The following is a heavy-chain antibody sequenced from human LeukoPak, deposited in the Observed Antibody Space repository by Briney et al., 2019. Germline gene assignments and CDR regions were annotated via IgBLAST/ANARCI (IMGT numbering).Heavy chain of an antibody. D-gene: IGHD3-22*01. CDR3: AKDPTYYYDSSGPDY. CDR1: GLPFNSYG. Sequence: PGGSLRLSCAASGLPFNSYGMHWVRQAPGKGLEWVAFIRNDGGNKYSADSVKGRFTISRDNSKNTLYLQMNSLRPEDTAVYYCAKDPTYYYDSSGPDYWGQGTLVTVSS. CDR2: IRNDGGNK. J-gene: IGHJ4*02. V-gene: IGHV3-30*02.